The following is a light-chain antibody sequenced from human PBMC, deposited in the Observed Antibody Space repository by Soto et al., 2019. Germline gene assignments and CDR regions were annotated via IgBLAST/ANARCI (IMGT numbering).Light chain of an antibody. V-gene: IGKV3-15*01. CDR1: QSGSSN. Sequence: EIVLTQSPATLCLSPGERATLSCRASQSGSSNLAWYQQKPGQAPRLLIYGASTRATGIPARFSGSGSGTEFTLTISSLQSEDFAVYYCQQYNNWPPRFGQGTRLEIK. CDR3: QQYNNWPPR. J-gene: IGKJ5*01. CDR2: GAS.